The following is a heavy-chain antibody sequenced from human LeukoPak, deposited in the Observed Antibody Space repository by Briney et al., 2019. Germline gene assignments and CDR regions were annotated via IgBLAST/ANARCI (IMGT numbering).Heavy chain of an antibody. Sequence: SETLSLTCAVYGGSFSGYYWSWIRQPPGEGLEWIGEINHSGSTNYNPSLKSRVTISVDTSKNQFSLKLSSVTAADTAVYYCARASRSKYYYYYYHMDVWGKGTTVTVSS. J-gene: IGHJ6*03. V-gene: IGHV4-34*01. D-gene: IGHD2-2*01. CDR2: INHSGST. CDR1: GGSFSGYY. CDR3: ARASRSKYYYYYYHMDV.